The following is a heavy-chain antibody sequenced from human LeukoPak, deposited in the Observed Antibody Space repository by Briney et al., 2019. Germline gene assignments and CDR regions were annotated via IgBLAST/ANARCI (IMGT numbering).Heavy chain of an antibody. D-gene: IGHD2-2*01. CDR2: INHSGST. CDR3: ARGKSPTYRDDAFDI. CDR1: GGSFSGYY. J-gene: IGHJ3*02. Sequence: SETLSLTCAVYGGSFSGYYWSWIRQPPRQGLEWIGEINHSGSTNNNPSLKSRVTISVDTSKNQLSLKLITVTAADTAVYYCARGKSPTYRDDAFDIWGQGTMVTVSS. V-gene: IGHV4-34*01.